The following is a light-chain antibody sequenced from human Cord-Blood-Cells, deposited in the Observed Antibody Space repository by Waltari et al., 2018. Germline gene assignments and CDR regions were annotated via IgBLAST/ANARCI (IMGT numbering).Light chain of an antibody. Sequence: QSALTQPASVSGSPGQSITISCTGNSSDVGSYNLVSWYQQHPGKAPKHMFYEGSKRPSGVSNRFSGSKSGNTASLTISGLQAEDEADYYCCSYAGSSTWVFGGGTKLTVL. CDR3: CSYAGSSTWV. V-gene: IGLV2-23*01. CDR2: EGS. CDR1: SSDVGSYNL. J-gene: IGLJ3*02.